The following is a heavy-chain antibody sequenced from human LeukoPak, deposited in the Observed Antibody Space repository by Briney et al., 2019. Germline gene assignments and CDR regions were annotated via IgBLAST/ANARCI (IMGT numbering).Heavy chain of an antibody. CDR3: ARGVDHYGSGYYIKGTAFDI. V-gene: IGHV1-18*01. CDR2: ISAYNGNT. CDR1: GYTFTSYG. D-gene: IGHD3-10*01. J-gene: IGHJ3*02. Sequence: GASVKVSCKASGYTFTSYGINWVRQAPGQGLEWMGWISAYNGNTNYAQRLQGRVTMTTDTSTSTAYMELRSLRSDDTAVYYCARGVDHYGSGYYIKGTAFDIWGQGTMVTVSS.